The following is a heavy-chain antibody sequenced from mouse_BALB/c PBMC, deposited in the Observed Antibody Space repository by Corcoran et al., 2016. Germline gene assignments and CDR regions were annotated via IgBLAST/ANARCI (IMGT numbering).Heavy chain of an antibody. J-gene: IGHJ3*01. CDR1: GYSFTGYY. D-gene: IGHD1-2*01. CDR2: ISCYNGAT. V-gene: IGHV1S34*01. Sequence: LVKTGASVKISCKASGYSFTGYYMHWVKQSHGKSLEWIGYISCYNGATSYNQKFKGKATFTVDTSSSTAYIQFNSLTSEDSAVYYCASSLLRQAGFAYWGQGTLVTVSA. CDR3: ASSLLRQAGFAY.